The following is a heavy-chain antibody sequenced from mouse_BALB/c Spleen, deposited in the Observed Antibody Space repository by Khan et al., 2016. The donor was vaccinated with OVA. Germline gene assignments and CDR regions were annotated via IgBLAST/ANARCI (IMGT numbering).Heavy chain of an antibody. CDR2: ISSGDST. Sequence: VELVESGGGLVKPGGSLKLSCAASGFTFSNYAMSWVRQSPEKRLEWVASISSGDSTYYTDSVTGRFTISRDNARNILYQQMSSVRSEDTAMYDCARDYWIAYWGQGTPVTVAA. CDR3: ARDYWIAY. J-gene: IGHJ3*01. CDR1: GFTFSNYA. V-gene: IGHV5-6-5*01.